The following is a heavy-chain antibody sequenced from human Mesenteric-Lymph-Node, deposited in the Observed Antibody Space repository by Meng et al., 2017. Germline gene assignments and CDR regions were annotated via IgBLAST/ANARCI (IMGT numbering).Heavy chain of an antibody. V-gene: IGHV3-73*01. J-gene: IGHJ3*02. Sequence: GESLKISCAASGFTFSGSAMHWVRQASGQGLEWVGRIRSKANSYATAYAASVKGRFTISRDDSKNTAYLQMNSLKTEDTAVYYCTRPRTYYYDSSGYTDAFDIWGQGTMVTVSS. CDR3: TRPRTYYYDSSGYTDAFDI. CDR2: IRSKANSYAT. CDR1: GFTFSGSA. D-gene: IGHD3-22*01.